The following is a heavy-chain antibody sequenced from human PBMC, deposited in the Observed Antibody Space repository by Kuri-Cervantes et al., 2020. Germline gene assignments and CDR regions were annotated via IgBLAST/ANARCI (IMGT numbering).Heavy chain of an antibody. CDR1: GFTFSSYW. CDR2: IKQDGSEK. CDR3: ARDDDFWSAGMYYFDY. Sequence: GGSLRLSCAASGFTFSSYWMSWVRQAPGKGLEWVANIKQDGSEKYYVDSVKGRFTISRDNAKNSLYLQMNSLRAEDTAVYYCARDDDFWSAGMYYFDYWGQGTLVTVSS. D-gene: IGHD3-3*01. V-gene: IGHV3-7*01. J-gene: IGHJ4*02.